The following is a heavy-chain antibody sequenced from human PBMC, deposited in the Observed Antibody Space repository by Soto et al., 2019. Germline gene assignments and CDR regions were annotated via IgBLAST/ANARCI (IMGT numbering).Heavy chain of an antibody. CDR1: GVPFSSYW. Sequence: GGSLRLSCAASGVPFSSYWMSWVRQAPGEGPEWVANIKQDGSEKYYVNSVRGRFSISRDNAKNSLYLQMSSVRVDDTAVYYCARGKGYFDPWGQGTLVTVSS. J-gene: IGHJ5*02. D-gene: IGHD1-1*01. V-gene: IGHV3-7*04. CDR3: ARGKGYFDP. CDR2: IKQDGSEK.